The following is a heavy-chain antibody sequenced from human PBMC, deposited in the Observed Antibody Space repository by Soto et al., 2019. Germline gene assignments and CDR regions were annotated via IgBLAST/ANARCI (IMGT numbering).Heavy chain of an antibody. J-gene: IGHJ6*02. CDR3: ARGHYYDSSGHYYYYGMDV. V-gene: IGHV1-18*01. CDR2: ISAYNGNT. Sequence: QVQMVQSGAEVKKPGASVKVSCTASGYTFTSYGISWVRQAPGQGLEWMGWISAYNGNTNYAQKLQGRVTMTTDTSTSTAYMELRSLRSDDTAVYYCARGHYYDSSGHYYYYGMDVWGQGTTVTVSS. D-gene: IGHD3-22*01. CDR1: GYTFTSYG.